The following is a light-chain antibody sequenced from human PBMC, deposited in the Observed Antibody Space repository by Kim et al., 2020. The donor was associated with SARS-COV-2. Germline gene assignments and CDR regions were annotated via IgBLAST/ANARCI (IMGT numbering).Light chain of an antibody. CDR1: QSVSSN. Sequence: EIVMTQSPATLSVSPGERATLSCRASQSVSSNLAWYQQKPGQAPRLLLYGASTRATGIPARFSGSGSGTEFTRTITSLQSEDFAVYYCQQYNDWPPYTFGQGTKLEI. CDR3: QQYNDWPPYT. V-gene: IGKV3-15*01. J-gene: IGKJ2*01. CDR2: GAS.